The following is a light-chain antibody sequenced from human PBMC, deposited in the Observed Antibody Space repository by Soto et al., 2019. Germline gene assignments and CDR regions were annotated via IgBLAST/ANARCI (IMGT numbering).Light chain of an antibody. V-gene: IGLV1-40*01. J-gene: IGLJ1*01. CDR2: GNN. Sequence: QSVLTQPPSVSGAPGQRVTISCTGSSSNIGAGYDVHWYQQLPGTAPKLLIYGNNNRPSGVPDRFSGSKSGTSASLAVTGLQAEDESFYYCQSYPTLLSFLYLFGS. CDR3: QSYPTLLSFLYL. CDR1: SSNIGAGYD.